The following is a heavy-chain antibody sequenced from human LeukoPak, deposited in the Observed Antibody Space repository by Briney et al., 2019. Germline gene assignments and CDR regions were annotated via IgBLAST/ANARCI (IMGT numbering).Heavy chain of an antibody. J-gene: IGHJ4*02. CDR1: GASVSSYY. D-gene: IGHD6-13*01. Sequence: SETLSLTCTVSGASVSSYYWSWIRQTPGKGLEWIGYIYYSGGTKYNPSLKSRVAISVDTSKNQFSLKLRSVTAADKAVYYCARHFTPGAAGSFDYWGQGTLVTVSS. V-gene: IGHV4-59*08. CDR2: IYYSGGT. CDR3: ARHFTPGAAGSFDY.